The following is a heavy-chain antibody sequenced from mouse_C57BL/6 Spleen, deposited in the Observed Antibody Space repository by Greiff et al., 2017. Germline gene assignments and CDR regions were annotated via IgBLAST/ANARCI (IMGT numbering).Heavy chain of an antibody. CDR2: INPNNGGT. V-gene: IGHV1-26*01. CDR1: GYTFTDYY. D-gene: IGHD1-1*01. J-gene: IGHJ4*01. Sequence: EVQLQQSGPELVKPGASVKISCKASGYTFTDYYMNWVKQSHGKSLEWIGDINPNNGGTSYNQKFKGKATLTVDKSSSTAYMELRSLTSEDSAVYYCARYTTVEAMDYWGQGTSVTVSS. CDR3: ARYTTVEAMDY.